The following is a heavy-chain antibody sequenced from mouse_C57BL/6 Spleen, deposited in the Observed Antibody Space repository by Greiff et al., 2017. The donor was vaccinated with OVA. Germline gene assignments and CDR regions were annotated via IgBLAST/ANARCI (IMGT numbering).Heavy chain of an antibody. CDR1: GYTFTDYE. Sequence: QVQLQQPGAELVRPGASVTLSCKASGYTFTDYEMPWVKQTPVHGLEWIGAIDPEPGGTAYNQKFKGKAILTADKSSSAAYMELRSLTSEDSAVYCCTRWGGYWGQGPSVTVAS. V-gene: IGHV1-15*01. J-gene: IGHJ4*01. CDR3: TRWGGY. CDR2: IDPEPGGT.